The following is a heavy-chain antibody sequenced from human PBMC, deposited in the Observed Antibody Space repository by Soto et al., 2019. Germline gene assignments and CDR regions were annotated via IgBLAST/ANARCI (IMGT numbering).Heavy chain of an antibody. D-gene: IGHD2-15*01. Sequence: QVQLVQSGAEVKKPGSSVKVSCKASGGTFSSYAISWVRQAPGQGLEWMGGIIPIFGTANYAQKLQGRVTITADESTSTAYMELSSLRSEDTAVYYCARDGGYCSGGSCYSELYYYYYGMDVWGQGTTVTVSS. CDR1: GGTFSSYA. CDR3: ARDGGYCSGGSCYSELYYYYYGMDV. V-gene: IGHV1-69*01. J-gene: IGHJ6*02. CDR2: IIPIFGTA.